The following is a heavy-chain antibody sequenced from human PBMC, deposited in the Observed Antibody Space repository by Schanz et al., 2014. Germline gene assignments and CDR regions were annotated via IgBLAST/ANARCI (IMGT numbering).Heavy chain of an antibody. V-gene: IGHV3-23*04. CDR2: ITDSGGST. Sequence: VQLVESGGGVVQPGTSLRLSCAASGFTFSSYAMSWVRQAPGKGLEWVSAITDSGGSTYYADSVKGRFTISRDNSKNTLYLQMNSLRAEDSAVYYCAKVGPYSGSLGAFDIWGQGTMVTVSS. J-gene: IGHJ3*02. CDR3: AKVGPYSGSLGAFDI. D-gene: IGHD1-26*01. CDR1: GFTFSSYA.